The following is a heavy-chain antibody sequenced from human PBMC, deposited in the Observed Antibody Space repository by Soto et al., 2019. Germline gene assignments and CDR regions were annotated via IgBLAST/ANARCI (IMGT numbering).Heavy chain of an antibody. V-gene: IGHV1-8*01. Sequence: GASVKVSCKASGYTFTSYDINWVRQATGQGLEWMGWMNPNSGNTGYAQKFQGRVTMTRNTSISTAYMELSSLRSEDTAVYYCATRYCSSTSCYAPFDYWGQGTPVTVSS. CDR3: ATRYCSSTSCYAPFDY. D-gene: IGHD2-2*01. CDR2: MNPNSGNT. CDR1: GYTFTSYD. J-gene: IGHJ4*02.